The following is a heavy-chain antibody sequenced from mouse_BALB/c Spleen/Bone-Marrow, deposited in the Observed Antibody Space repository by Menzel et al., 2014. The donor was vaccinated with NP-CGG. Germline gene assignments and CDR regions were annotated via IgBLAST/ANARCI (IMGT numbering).Heavy chain of an antibody. V-gene: IGHV1-84*02. CDR1: GYTFTDYY. CDR3: ARILYWYFDV. J-gene: IGHJ1*01. Sequence: VQLQQSGPELMKPGASVKISCKASGYTFTDYYINWVKQKPGQGLEWIGWIYPGSGNTKFNERFKGKATLTVDTSSSTAYMQLSSLTSEDTAVYFCARILYWYFDVWGAGTTVTVSS. CDR2: IYPGSGNT.